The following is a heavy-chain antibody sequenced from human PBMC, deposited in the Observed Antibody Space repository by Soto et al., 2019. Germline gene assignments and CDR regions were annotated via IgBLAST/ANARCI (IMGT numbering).Heavy chain of an antibody. CDR2: IYPGGSDT. J-gene: IGHJ4*02. D-gene: IGHD2-8*01. CDR3: ARVSLYCTNGVCHFDY. V-gene: IGHV5-51*01. CDR1: GYSFTNNW. Sequence: GESLKISCKGSGYSFTNNWIAWVRQMPGKGLEWMGSIYPGGSDTRYSPSFEGQVTISADEAIDTAYLQWSSLKASDTAMYYCARVSLYCTNGVCHFDYWGQGTLVTVSS.